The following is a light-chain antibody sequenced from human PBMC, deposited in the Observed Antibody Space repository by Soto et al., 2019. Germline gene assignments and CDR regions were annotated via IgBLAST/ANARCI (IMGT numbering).Light chain of an antibody. Sequence: DIVMTQSPDSLAVSLGERATINCKSSQSLLYSSNNKNYLAWYQQKPGQPPKLLLYWAYTRESGVPDRFTGSGSGTDFTLTISSLQAEDVAVYYCQQCYSTPPTFGQGTKVEIK. CDR3: QQCYSTPPT. V-gene: IGKV4-1*01. J-gene: IGKJ2*01. CDR2: WAY. CDR1: QSLLYSSNNKNY.